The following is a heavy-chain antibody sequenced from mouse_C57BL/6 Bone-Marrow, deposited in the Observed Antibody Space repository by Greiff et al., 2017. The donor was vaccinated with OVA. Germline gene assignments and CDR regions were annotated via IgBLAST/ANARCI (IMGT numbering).Heavy chain of an antibody. J-gene: IGHJ1*03. CDR1: GFNIKNTY. CDR3: ARPYYYGSSYGGWYCEV. Sequence: EVKLVESVAELVRPGASVKLSCTASGFNIKNTYMHWVKQRPEQGLEWIGRIDPANGNTKYAPKFPGQATITADTSSNTAYLQLSSLTSEDTAIYYCARPYYYGSSYGGWYCEVWGTGTTVTVSS. D-gene: IGHD1-1*01. V-gene: IGHV14-3*01. CDR2: IDPANGNT.